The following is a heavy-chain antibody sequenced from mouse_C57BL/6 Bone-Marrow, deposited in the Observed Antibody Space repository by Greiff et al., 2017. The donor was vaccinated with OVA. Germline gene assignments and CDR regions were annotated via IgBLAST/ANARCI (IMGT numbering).Heavy chain of an antibody. Sequence: VQRQEPGAELVKPGASVKMSCKASGYTFTSYWIQSVNPHPGQGHPVIGDIYPGSGITNYNEKFKSKATLTVDKSSSTAYMQLSSLTSEDSAVYYCASCRPARGFADWGQGTLVTVSA. V-gene: IGHV1-55*01. CDR1: GYTFTSYW. J-gene: IGHJ3*01. CDR2: IYPGSGIT. CDR3: ASCRPARGFAD.